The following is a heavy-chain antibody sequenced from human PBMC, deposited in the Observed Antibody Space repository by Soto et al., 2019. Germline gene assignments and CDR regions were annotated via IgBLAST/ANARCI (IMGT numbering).Heavy chain of an antibody. J-gene: IGHJ3*02. V-gene: IGHV3-23*01. D-gene: IGHD6-19*01. CDR3: ARECGGWCGAFDI. CDR2: ISSSGSST. Sequence: GGSLRLSCADSGFTFSRYAMSWVRQAPGKGLEWVSAISSSGSSTYYADSVKGRFTISRDNAKNSLYLQMNSLRAEDTAVYYCARECGGWCGAFDIWGQGTMVTVSS. CDR1: GFTFSRYA.